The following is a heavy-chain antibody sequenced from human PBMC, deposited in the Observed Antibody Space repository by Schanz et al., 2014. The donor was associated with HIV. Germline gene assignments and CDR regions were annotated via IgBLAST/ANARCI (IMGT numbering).Heavy chain of an antibody. CDR3: TRGRFLERGGMDA. Sequence: QVQLVESGGGVVQPGRSLRLSCAASGFTFSSYGMHWVRQAPGKGLEWVAVIWFDGRNKYYGDSVKGRFMISRDNSNNTLYVQMNSLRAEDTAVYFCTRGRFLERGGMDAWGQGTAVTVSS. CDR2: IWFDGRNK. D-gene: IGHD3-3*01. V-gene: IGHV3-33*01. J-gene: IGHJ6*02. CDR1: GFTFSSYG.